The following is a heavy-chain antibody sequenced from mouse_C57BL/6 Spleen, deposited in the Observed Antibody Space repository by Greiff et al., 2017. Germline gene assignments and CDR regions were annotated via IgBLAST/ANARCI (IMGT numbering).Heavy chain of an antibody. Sequence: VHLVESGAELVRPGTSVKMSCKASGYTFTNYWIGWAKQRPGHGLEWIGDIYPGGGYTNYNEKFKGKATLTADKSSSTAYMQFSSLTSEDSAIYYCARWDYDEGYFDVWGTGTTVTVSS. J-gene: IGHJ1*03. CDR1: GYTFTNYW. V-gene: IGHV1-63*01. CDR2: IYPGGGYT. CDR3: ARWDYDEGYFDV. D-gene: IGHD2-4*01.